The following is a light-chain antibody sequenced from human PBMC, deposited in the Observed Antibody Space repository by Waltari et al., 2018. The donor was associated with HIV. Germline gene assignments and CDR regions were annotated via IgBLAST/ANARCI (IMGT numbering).Light chain of an antibody. V-gene: IGLV2-14*01. CDR3: SSYTSSSTHVV. Sequence: QSALTQPASVSGSPGQSITISCTGTSSDVGGYNYVSWYQQHPGKAPKLMIYEVSNRPSGVSNLFAGSKSGNTASLTISGLQAEDEADYYCSSYTSSSTHVVFGGGTKLTVL. J-gene: IGLJ2*01. CDR2: EVS. CDR1: SSDVGGYNY.